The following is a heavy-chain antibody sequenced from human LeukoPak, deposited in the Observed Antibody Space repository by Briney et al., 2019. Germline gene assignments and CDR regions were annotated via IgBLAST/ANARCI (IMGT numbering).Heavy chain of an antibody. CDR2: INHSGST. CDR3: ARVPPFSPRYRSSWSTIYYYYYMDV. J-gene: IGHJ6*03. CDR1: GGSFSGYY. Sequence: SETLSLTCGVYGGSFSGYYWSWLRQPPGKGLEWIGEINHSGSTNYNPSLKSRVTISVDTSKNQFSLKLSSVTAADTAVYYCARVPPFSPRYRSSWSTIYYYYYMDVWGKGTTVTVSS. D-gene: IGHD6-13*01. V-gene: IGHV4-34*01.